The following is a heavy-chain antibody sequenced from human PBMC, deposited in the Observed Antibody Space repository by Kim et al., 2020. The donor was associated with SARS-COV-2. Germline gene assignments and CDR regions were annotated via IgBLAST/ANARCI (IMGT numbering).Heavy chain of an antibody. D-gene: IGHD3-22*01. J-gene: IGHJ4*02. Sequence: SVHGRCPIYRDNAKNSLYLQINSLSDEDTAVYDCARGSDGSGYPYDYWGQGTLVTVSS. CDR3: ARGSDGSGYPYDY. V-gene: IGHV3-48*02.